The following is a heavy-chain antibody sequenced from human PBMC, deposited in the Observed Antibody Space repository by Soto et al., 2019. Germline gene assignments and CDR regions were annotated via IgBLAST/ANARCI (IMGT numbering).Heavy chain of an antibody. CDR2: ISGSGGST. V-gene: IGHV3-23*01. CDR3: ANDRGGIVVAPQRNWFDP. J-gene: IGHJ5*02. Sequence: GGSLRLSCSASGFTFSSYAMSWVRQAPGKGLEWVSAISGSGGSTYYADSVKGRFTISRDNSKNTLYLQMNSLRAEDTAVYYCANDRGGIVVAPQRNWFDPWGKGTLVTVSS. D-gene: IGHD3-22*01. CDR1: GFTFSSYA.